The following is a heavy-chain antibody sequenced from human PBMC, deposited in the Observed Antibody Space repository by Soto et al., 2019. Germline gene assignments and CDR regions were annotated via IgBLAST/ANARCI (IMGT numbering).Heavy chain of an antibody. CDR3: AKDGWALPNGQFDY. J-gene: IGHJ4*02. V-gene: IGHV4-59*01. Sequence: SETLSLTCAVSGVPISTYYWSWIRQPPGKGLEWIGYNYHSGTTNYNPSLKSRVTISVDTSKNQFSLRLTSVTAADTAVYYCAKDGWALPNGQFDYWGQGTLVTVSS. D-gene: IGHD6-19*01. CDR2: NYHSGTT. CDR1: GVPISTYY.